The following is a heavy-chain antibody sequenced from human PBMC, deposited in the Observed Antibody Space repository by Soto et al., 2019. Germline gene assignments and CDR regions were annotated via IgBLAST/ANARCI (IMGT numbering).Heavy chain of an antibody. CDR1: GFTFSSYS. D-gene: IGHD3-3*01. CDR2: ISSSSSTI. J-gene: IGHJ4*02. Sequence: EVQLVESGGGLVQPGGSLRLSCAASGFTFSSYSMNWVRQAPGRGLEWVSYISSSSSTIYYADSVKGRFTISRDNAKNSLYLQMNSLRDEDTAVYDCARWDFDCLDYWGQGTLVTVSS. CDR3: ARWDFDCLDY. V-gene: IGHV3-48*02.